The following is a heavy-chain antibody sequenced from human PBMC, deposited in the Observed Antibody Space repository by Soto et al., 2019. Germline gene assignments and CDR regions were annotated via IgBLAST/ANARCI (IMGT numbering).Heavy chain of an antibody. D-gene: IGHD6-19*01. CDR1: GFTFSSYG. Sequence: GGSLRLSCAASGFTFSSYGMHWVRQAPGKGLEWVAVISYDGSNKYYADSVKGRFTISRDNSKNTLYLQMNSLRAEDTAVYYCAKVRAGIRGPYYYWGQGTLVPVSS. V-gene: IGHV3-30*18. CDR3: AKVRAGIRGPYYY. J-gene: IGHJ4*02. CDR2: ISYDGSNK.